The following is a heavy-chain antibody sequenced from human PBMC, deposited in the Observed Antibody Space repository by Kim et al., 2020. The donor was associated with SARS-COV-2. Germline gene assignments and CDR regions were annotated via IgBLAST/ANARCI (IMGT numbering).Heavy chain of an antibody. J-gene: IGHJ6*01. D-gene: IGHD4-17*01. Sequence: SETLSLTCAVYGGSFSGYYCSWIRQPPVKGLEWIGEINHSGSTNYNPSLKSRVTISVDTSKNQFSLKLSYVTAADTAVYFCPRSTTVTTYYYYYYGMDV. CDR3: PRSTTVTTYYYYYYGMDV. CDR2: INHSGST. V-gene: IGHV4-34*01. CDR1: GGSFSGYY.